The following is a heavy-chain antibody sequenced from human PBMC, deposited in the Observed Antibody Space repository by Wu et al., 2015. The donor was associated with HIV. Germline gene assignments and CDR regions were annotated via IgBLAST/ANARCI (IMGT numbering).Heavy chain of an antibody. V-gene: IGHV1-2*02. Sequence: QVQLVQSGAEVKKPGASVKVSCKASGYTFTGYYMHWVRQAPGQGLEWMGWINPNSGATNYAQKFQGRVTMTRDTSISTAYMELSRLRSDDTAVYYCARERAAAGTDFYAMDVWGQGTT. J-gene: IGHJ6*02. CDR3: ARERAAAGTDFYAMDV. D-gene: IGHD6-13*01. CDR2: INPNSGAT. CDR1: GYTFTGYY.